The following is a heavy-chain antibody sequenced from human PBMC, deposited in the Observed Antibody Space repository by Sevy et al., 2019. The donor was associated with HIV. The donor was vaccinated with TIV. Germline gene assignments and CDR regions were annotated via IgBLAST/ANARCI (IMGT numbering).Heavy chain of an antibody. Sequence: GGSLRLSCAASGFTFSSYAMHWVRQAPGKGLEWVAVISYDGSNKYYAYSLKGRFTMSRDNSKNTLYLQMNSGRAEDPAVYYCASDYAYKDLGSYFDYWGQGTLVTVSS. J-gene: IGHJ4*02. D-gene: IGHD3-16*01. CDR2: ISYDGSNK. CDR3: ASDYAYKDLGSYFDY. V-gene: IGHV3-30-3*01. CDR1: GFTFSSYA.